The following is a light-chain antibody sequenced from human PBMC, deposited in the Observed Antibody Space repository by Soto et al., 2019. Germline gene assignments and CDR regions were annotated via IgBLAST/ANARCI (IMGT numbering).Light chain of an antibody. Sequence: QAVVTQEPSLTVSPGGTVTLTCGSSTGPVTSGQYPYWFQQKPGQAPRTLIYDTTNRHSWTPARFSGSLLGGKAALTLSGAQPEDEDVSYCLLYFGGARVFGGGTQLTV. CDR1: TGPVTSGQY. CDR2: DTT. V-gene: IGLV7-46*01. CDR3: LLYFGGARV. J-gene: IGLJ3*02.